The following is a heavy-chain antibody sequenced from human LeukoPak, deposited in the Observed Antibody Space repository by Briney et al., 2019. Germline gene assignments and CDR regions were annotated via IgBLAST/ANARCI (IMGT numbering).Heavy chain of an antibody. D-gene: IGHD3-3*01. CDR3: ARQNYDFWSGYSDFFDY. CDR2: ISSSGSTI. CDR1: GFTFSDYY. Sequence: GGSLRLSCAASGFTFSDYYMSWIRQAPGKGLEWVSYISSSGSTIYYADSVKGRFTISRDNAKNSLYLQMNSLRAEDTAVYYCARQNYDFWSGYSDFFDYWGQGTLVTVSS. J-gene: IGHJ4*02. V-gene: IGHV3-11*04.